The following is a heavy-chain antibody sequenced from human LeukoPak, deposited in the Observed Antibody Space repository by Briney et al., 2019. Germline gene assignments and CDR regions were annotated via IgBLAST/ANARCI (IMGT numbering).Heavy chain of an antibody. J-gene: IGHJ4*02. Sequence: ASVKVSCKASGGTFSSYAISWVRQAPGQGLEWMGRIIPFFGIANYAQKFHGRVTITADKSTSTAYMELSSLRSEDTAVYYCAREGAYCSSTSCYIRGIDYWGQGTLVTVSS. D-gene: IGHD2-2*02. CDR3: AREGAYCSSTSCYIRGIDY. V-gene: IGHV1-69*04. CDR2: IIPFFGIA. CDR1: GGTFSSYA.